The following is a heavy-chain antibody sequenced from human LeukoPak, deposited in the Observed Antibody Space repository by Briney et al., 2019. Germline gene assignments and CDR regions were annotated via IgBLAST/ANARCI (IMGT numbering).Heavy chain of an antibody. J-gene: IGHJ3*02. Sequence: ASVKVSCKASGYSFSGYYMHWVRQAPGQGLEWMGWSNPNSGGTKYAQNFQGRVSMTSDTSISTAYMELRRLRSDDTAVYYCARARPNWNQPDGSFDIWGQGTMVTVSS. D-gene: IGHD1-1*01. CDR2: SNPNSGGT. CDR3: ARARPNWNQPDGSFDI. V-gene: IGHV1-2*02. CDR1: GYSFSGYY.